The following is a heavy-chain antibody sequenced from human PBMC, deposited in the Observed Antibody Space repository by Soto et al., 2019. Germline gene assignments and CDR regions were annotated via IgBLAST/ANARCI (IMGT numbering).Heavy chain of an antibody. CDR2: IYSGGST. V-gene: IGHV3-53*04. CDR1: GFTVSNNY. D-gene: IGHD5-12*01. J-gene: IGHJ3*02. CDR3: ARGSSGYGYDAFDM. Sequence: GESLKISCAASGFTVSNNYMNWVRQAPGKGLEWVSVIYSGGSTYYADSVKGRFTISRHNSKNTVYLQMNSLRAEDTAVYYCARGSSGYGYDAFDMWGQGTMVTVSS.